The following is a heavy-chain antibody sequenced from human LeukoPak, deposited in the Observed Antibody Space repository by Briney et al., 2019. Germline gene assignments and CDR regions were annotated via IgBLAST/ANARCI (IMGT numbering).Heavy chain of an antibody. D-gene: IGHD3-22*01. CDR1: GYTFTPYG. V-gene: IGHV1-3*01. CDR3: AGMTYNSSPFDP. Sequence: ASVKVSCKASGYTFTPYGIHWVRQAPGQRHEWMGWINSGNGNTKYSQKFQGRVTITRDTSASTAYMELSSLTSEDTAVYFCAGMTYNSSPFDPWGQGTLVTVSS. J-gene: IGHJ5*02. CDR2: INSGNGNT.